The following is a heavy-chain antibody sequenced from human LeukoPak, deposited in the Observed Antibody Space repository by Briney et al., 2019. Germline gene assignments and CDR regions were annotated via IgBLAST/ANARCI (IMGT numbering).Heavy chain of an antibody. D-gene: IGHD6-19*01. CDR2: ICSSSSYI. CDR1: GFTFSSYS. J-gene: IGHJ4*02. CDR3: ARDKGWYYFDY. Sequence: GGSLRLSCAASGFTFSSYSMNWVRQAPGKGLEWVSSICSSSSYIYYADSVKGRFTISRDNAKNSLYLQMNSLRAEDTAVYYCARDKGWYYFDYWGQGTLVTVSS. V-gene: IGHV3-21*01.